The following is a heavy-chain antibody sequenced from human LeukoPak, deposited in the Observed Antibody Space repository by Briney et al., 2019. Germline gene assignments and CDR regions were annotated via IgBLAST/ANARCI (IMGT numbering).Heavy chain of an antibody. CDR2: IYPGDSDT. CDR3: ARQRWYMTTRSFDP. V-gene: IGHV5-51*01. J-gene: IGHJ5*02. Sequence: GESLKISCKASGYRFTNYWIGWVRQMPGKGLEWMGIIYPGDSDTRYSPSFQGQVTISADKSISTAYLQWSSLKASDTAMYYCARQRWYMTTRSFDPWGQGTLVTVSS. D-gene: IGHD4-23*01. CDR1: GYRFTNYW.